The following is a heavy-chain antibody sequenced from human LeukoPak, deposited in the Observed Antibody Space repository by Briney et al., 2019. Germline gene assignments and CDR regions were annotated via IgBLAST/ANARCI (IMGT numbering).Heavy chain of an antibody. CDR1: GYTFTGYY. Sequence: ASVKVSCKASGYTFTGYYMHWVRQAPGQGLEWMGWINPNSGGTNYAQKFQGWVTMTRDTSISTAYMELSRLRSDDTAVYYCARVPRIAAAGRGWFDPWGQGTLVTVSS. J-gene: IGHJ5*02. D-gene: IGHD6-13*01. CDR3: ARVPRIAAAGRGWFDP. CDR2: INPNSGGT. V-gene: IGHV1-2*04.